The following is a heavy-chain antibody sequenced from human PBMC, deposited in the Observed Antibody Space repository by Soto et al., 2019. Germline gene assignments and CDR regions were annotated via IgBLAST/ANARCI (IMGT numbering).Heavy chain of an antibody. V-gene: IGHV3-53*04. CDR3: ARAGIAVAGRDAFDI. J-gene: IGHJ3*02. CDR2: IYSGGST. D-gene: IGHD6-19*01. CDR1: GFTFSSYA. Sequence: GGSLRLSCAASGFTFSSYAMSWVRQAPGKGLEWVSVIYSGGSTYYADSVKGRFTISRHNSKNTLYLQMNSLRAEDTAVYYCARAGIAVAGRDAFDIWGQGTMVTVSS.